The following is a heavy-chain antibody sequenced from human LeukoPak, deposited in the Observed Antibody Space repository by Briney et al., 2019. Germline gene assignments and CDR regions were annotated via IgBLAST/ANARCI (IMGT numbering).Heavy chain of an antibody. D-gene: IGHD6-19*01. J-gene: IGHJ4*02. V-gene: IGHV3-23*01. Sequence: TGGSLRLSXAASGFTFSSYAMSWVRQAPGKGLEWDSAISGSGGSTYYADSVKGRFTISRDNSKNTLYLQMNSLRAEDTAVYYCEKDYSSGWHFDYWGQGTLVTVSS. CDR1: GFTFSSYA. CDR3: EKDYSSGWHFDY. CDR2: ISGSGGST.